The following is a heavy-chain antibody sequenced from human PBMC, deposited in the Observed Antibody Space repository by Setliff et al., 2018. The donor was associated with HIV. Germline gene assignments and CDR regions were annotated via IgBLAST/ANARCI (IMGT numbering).Heavy chain of an antibody. CDR2: LYYTGRP. CDR3: ARGGGTSSPIDYHYYIDV. CDR1: GDSISSSIYY. D-gene: IGHD6-6*01. V-gene: IGHV4-39*01. Sequence: SETLSLTCTVSGDSISSSIYYWGWVRQPPGKGLEWIGGLYYTGRPFYKPSLKSRVTISVDTSNNQFSLKLNTVTAADTAVYYCARGGGTSSPIDYHYYIDVWGKGTTVTVSS. J-gene: IGHJ6*03.